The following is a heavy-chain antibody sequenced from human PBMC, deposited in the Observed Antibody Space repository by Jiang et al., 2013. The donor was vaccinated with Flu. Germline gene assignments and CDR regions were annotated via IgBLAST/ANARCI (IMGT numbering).Heavy chain of an antibody. CDR3: ARDLEPTGIMITFGGVIGDDAFNI. CDR2: IWYDGSNK. V-gene: IGHV3-33*08. CDR1: GFTFSSYG. D-gene: IGHD3-16*02. J-gene: IGHJ3*02. Sequence: RSLRLSCAASGFTFSSYGMHWVRQAPGKGLEWVAVIWYDGSNKYYADSVKGRFAISRDNSKNTLYLQMNSLRAEDTAVYYCARDLEPTGIMITFGGVIGDDAFNIWGQGTMVTVSS.